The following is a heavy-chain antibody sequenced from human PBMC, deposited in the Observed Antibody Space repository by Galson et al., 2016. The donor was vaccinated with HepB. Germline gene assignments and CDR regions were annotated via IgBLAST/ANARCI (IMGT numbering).Heavy chain of an antibody. Sequence: SLRLSCAASGFTFSSYGMHWVRQAPGKGLEWVAIIWYDGSNKYYADSVKGRFTISRDNSKSTLYLQMNSLRVEDTAVYYCVKGEYGQRVLECLAPFDYWGEGGLVTVSS. D-gene: IGHD3-3*01. V-gene: IGHV3-33*06. CDR2: IWYDGSNK. J-gene: IGHJ4*02. CDR1: GFTFSSYG. CDR3: VKGEYGQRVLECLAPFDY.